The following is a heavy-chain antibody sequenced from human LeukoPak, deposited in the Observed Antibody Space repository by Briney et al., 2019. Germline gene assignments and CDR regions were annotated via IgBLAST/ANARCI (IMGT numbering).Heavy chain of an antibody. D-gene: IGHD6-19*01. CDR1: GFTFDDYA. CDR2: ISWNSGSI. V-gene: IGHV3-9*01. Sequence: GRSLRLSCAASGFTFDDYAMHWVRQAPGRGLEWVSGISWNSGSIGYADSVKGRFTISRDNAKNSLYLQMNSLRAEDTALYYCAKDIGQWLGKYYFDYWGQGTLVTVSS. J-gene: IGHJ4*02. CDR3: AKDIGQWLGKYYFDY.